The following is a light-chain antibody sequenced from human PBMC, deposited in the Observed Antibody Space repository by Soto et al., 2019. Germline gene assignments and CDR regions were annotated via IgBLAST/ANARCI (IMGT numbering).Light chain of an antibody. CDR3: QQYNSYWT. V-gene: IGKV1-5*01. CDR2: AAS. CDR1: HSISSW. J-gene: IGKJ1*01. Sequence: DFQMPQSPSTLFASVGDRVTITCRASHSISSWLAWYQQKPGKAPNLLIYAASTLESGVPSRFSGSGSGTEFTLTISSLQPDDFATYYCQQYNSYWTFGQGTKVDI.